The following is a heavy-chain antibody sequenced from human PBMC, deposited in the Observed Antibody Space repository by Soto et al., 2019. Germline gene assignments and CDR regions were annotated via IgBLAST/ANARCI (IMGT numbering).Heavy chain of an antibody. CDR2: ISGSGGST. J-gene: IGHJ6*02. CDR3: AKGSGQQLDYSSGMDV. D-gene: IGHD6-13*01. Sequence: SGGSLRLSCAASGFSFSSYAMTWVRQAPGKGLEWVSTISGSGGSTHYADSVKGRLTISRDNSKNTLYLQMSSLGVDDTAVYYCAKGSGQQLDYSSGMDVWGQGTTVTVSS. V-gene: IGHV3-23*01. CDR1: GFSFSSYA.